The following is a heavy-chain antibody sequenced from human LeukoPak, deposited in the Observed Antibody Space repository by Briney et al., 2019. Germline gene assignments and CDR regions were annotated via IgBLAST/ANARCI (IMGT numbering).Heavy chain of an antibody. V-gene: IGHV3-49*03. CDR1: GFTFGDYA. CDR2: IRSKAYGGTT. J-gene: IGHJ5*02. CDR3: TTEIEYSSSSWFDP. Sequence: GGSLRLSCTASGFTFGDYAMSWFRQAPGKGLEWVGFIRSKAYGGTTEYAASVKGRFTISRDDSKNTLYLQMNSLKTEDTAVYYCTTEIEYSSSSWFDPWGQGTLVTVSS. D-gene: IGHD6-6*01.